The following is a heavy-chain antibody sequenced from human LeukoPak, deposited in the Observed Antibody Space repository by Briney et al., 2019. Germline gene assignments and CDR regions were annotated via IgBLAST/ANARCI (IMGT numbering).Heavy chain of an antibody. D-gene: IGHD4-17*01. CDR2: IWYDGSNK. CDR3: ARAVYGVQACFDF. J-gene: IGHJ4*02. Sequence: PGGSLRLPCAASGFTFSSYGMHWVRRARGKGLEWVAIIWYDGSNKYYTDSVKGRFTISRDNSKNTLYLQMNSLRVEDTAVYYCARAVYGVQACFDFWGQGALVTVFS. CDR1: GFTFSSYG. V-gene: IGHV3-33*01.